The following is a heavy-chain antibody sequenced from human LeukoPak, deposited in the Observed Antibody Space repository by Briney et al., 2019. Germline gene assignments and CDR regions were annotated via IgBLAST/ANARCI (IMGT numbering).Heavy chain of an antibody. V-gene: IGHV4-39*01. CDR1: GGSISSSSYY. J-gene: IGHJ4*02. Sequence: SETLSLTCTVSGGSISSSSYYWGWIRQPPGKGLEWIGSIYYSGSTYYNPSLKSRVTITVDTSKNQFSLKLSSVTAADTAAYYCARHLRFLDLLGAFDYWGQGTLVTVSS. D-gene: IGHD3-3*01. CDR3: ARHLRFLDLLGAFDY. CDR2: IYYSGST.